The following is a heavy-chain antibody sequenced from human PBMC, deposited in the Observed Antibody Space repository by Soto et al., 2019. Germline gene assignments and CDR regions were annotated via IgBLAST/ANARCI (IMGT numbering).Heavy chain of an antibody. V-gene: IGHV3-30*18. Sequence: HVQLVESGGGLVQPGGSLRLPCVASGFTFNAFGMHWVRRAPGKGLDWVAVFSSDGNIQYYADSVKGRFTISRDNSKNTFYLQLNRLRADASGVYYCAKEPSIAAINFDYWGQGTLVTVSS. CDR1: GFTFNAFG. CDR3: AKEPSIAAINFDY. D-gene: IGHD6-25*01. CDR2: FSSDGNIQ. J-gene: IGHJ4*02.